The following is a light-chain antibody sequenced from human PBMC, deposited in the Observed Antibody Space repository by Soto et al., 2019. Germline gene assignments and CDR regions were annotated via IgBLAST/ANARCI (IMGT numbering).Light chain of an antibody. CDR2: GAS. CDR3: QQYGNSTRT. Sequence: VLTKSPVSLSLAQGEPAPLSWRASQSVANYFLAWYQQRRGQPPRLLISGASNRATGIPDRFSGSGSGTDSTRTISRLEPEDFAVYYCQQYGNSTRTFGRGTKVDIK. J-gene: IGKJ1*01. CDR1: QSVANYF. V-gene: IGKV3-20*01.